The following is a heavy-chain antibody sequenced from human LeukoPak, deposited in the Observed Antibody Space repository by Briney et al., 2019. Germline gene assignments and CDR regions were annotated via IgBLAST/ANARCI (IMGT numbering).Heavy chain of an antibody. D-gene: IGHD2-2*01. J-gene: IGHJ6*03. V-gene: IGHV1-18*01. CDR2: ISAYNGNT. CDR1: GYTSISYG. CDR3: ARADIVVVPAAKGRYYYYMDV. Sequence: ASVKVSCKASGYTSISYGISWVRHGPQQGLEWMGWISAYNGNTNYTQTLQGRVTMTTDTSTSTAYMELRSLRSDDSAVYYCARADIVVVPAAKGRYYYYMDVSGKGTTVTVSS.